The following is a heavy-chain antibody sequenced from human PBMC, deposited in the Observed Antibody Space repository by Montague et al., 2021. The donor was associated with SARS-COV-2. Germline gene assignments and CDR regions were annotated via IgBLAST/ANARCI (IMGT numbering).Heavy chain of an antibody. CDR2: TFYRSEWNY. J-gene: IGHJ6*02. Sequence: CAISGDSVSRNDIAWNWFRQSPSRGLEWLGRTFYRSEWNYHYADSVKSRITIDPDTSKNQVSLQLRSVTPEDTAVYFCARVRHLGRAMDVRGQGTTVTVS. CDR3: ARVRHLGRAMDV. D-gene: IGHD7-27*01. V-gene: IGHV6-1*01. CDR1: GDSVSRNDIA.